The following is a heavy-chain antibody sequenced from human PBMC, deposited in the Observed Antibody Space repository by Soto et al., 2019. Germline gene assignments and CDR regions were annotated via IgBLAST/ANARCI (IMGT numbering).Heavy chain of an antibody. J-gene: IGHJ4*02. CDR3: ARDFPHLRFDDY. CDR1: GFTFSSYS. V-gene: IGHV3-21*01. D-gene: IGHD5-12*01. CDR2: ISSSSSYI. Sequence: GGSLRLSCAASGFTFSSYSMNWVRQAPGKGLEWVSSISSSSSYIYYADSVKGRFTISRDNAKNSLYLQMNSLRAEDTAVYYCARDFPHLRFDDYWGQGTLVTVST.